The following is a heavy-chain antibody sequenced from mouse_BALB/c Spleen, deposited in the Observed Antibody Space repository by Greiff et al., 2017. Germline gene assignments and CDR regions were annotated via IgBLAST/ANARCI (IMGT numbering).Heavy chain of an antibody. V-gene: IGHV1-4*02. CDR1: GYTFTSYT. Sequence: QVQLQQSAAELARPGASVKMSCKASGYTFTSYTMHWVKQRPGQGLEWIGYINPSSGYTEYNQKFKDKTTLTADKSSSTAYMQLSSLTSEDSAVYDCARRGDYDAAWFAYWGQGTLVTVSA. D-gene: IGHD2-4*01. J-gene: IGHJ3*01. CDR2: INPSSGYT. CDR3: ARRGDYDAAWFAY.